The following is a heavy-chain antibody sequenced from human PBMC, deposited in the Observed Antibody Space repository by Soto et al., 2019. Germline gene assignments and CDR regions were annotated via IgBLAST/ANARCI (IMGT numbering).Heavy chain of an antibody. CDR2: IYYSGST. CDR3: VRSDSNYAPFDY. J-gene: IGHJ4*02. V-gene: IGHV4-39*01. Sequence: PSETLSLTCTVSGGSISSSSYYWGWIRQPPGKGLEWIGSIYYSGSTYYNPSLKSRVTLSVDTSKNQFSLKLSSVTAADTAVYYCVRSDSNYAPFDYWGQGTLVTVSS. D-gene: IGHD4-4*01. CDR1: GGSISSSSYY.